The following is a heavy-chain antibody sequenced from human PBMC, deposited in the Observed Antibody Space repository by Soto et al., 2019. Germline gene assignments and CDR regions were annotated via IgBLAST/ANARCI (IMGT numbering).Heavy chain of an antibody. Sequence: EVELVESGGGLVKPGGSLRLSCAASGFTFSSYSMNWVRQAPGKGLEWVSSITSSSSYIYYADSVKGRFTISRDNAKNSLYLQMNSLTADHTLVYHCARRQYGRDVWGHGTTVTVSS. CDR1: GFTFSSYS. J-gene: IGHJ6*02. D-gene: IGHD6-25*01. V-gene: IGHV3-21*01. CDR2: ITSSSSYI. CDR3: ARRQYGRDV.